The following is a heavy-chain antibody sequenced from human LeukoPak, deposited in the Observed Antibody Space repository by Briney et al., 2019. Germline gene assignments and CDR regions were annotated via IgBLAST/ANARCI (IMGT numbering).Heavy chain of an antibody. J-gene: IGHJ4*02. D-gene: IGHD2-15*01. CDR1: GYSFTNYW. CDR2: IYPNNSGS. CDR3: ALSSGAFDSAGYFDY. Sequence: GESLKISCKGSGYSFTNYWVGWVRQMPGKGLGWMGIIYPNNSGSRYSPSFRGQVTISVDRSITTAYLQWNSLKPSDTAMYYCALSSGAFDSAGYFDYWGQGTLVTVSS. V-gene: IGHV5-51*01.